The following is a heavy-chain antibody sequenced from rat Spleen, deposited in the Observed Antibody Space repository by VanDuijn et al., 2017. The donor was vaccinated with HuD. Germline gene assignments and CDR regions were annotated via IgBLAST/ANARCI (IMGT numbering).Heavy chain of an antibody. CDR1: GFSFSTYG. Sequence: EVKLVESGGGLVQPGRSLKLSCAASGFSFSTYGMAWVRQAPTKGLEWVASISTGGSYTFYRDSVKGRFTISRDNAKNILYLQMDSLRSEDTATYYCARRIIRGIDVMDAWGQGISVTVSS. V-gene: IGHV5S13*01. CDR3: ARRIIRGIDVMDA. CDR2: ISTGGSYT. J-gene: IGHJ4*01. D-gene: IGHD4-3*01.